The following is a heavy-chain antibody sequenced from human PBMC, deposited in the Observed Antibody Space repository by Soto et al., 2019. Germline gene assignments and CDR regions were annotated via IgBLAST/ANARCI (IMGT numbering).Heavy chain of an antibody. V-gene: IGHV4-34*01. CDR3: ARAYSSGWYWFDP. J-gene: IGHJ5*02. CDR1: GGSFSCYY. CDR2: LDHSGSP. Sequence: SDTLSLTCAVSGGSFSCYYWSWIRQPPGKGLEWIGELDHSGSPNYNPSLNSRVTMSIDTSKSQFSLKLNSVTAADTAVYFCARAYSSGWYWFDPWGQGTLVTVSS. D-gene: IGHD6-19*01.